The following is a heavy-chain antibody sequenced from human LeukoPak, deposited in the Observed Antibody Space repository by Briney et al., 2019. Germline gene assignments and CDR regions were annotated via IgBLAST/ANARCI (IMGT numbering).Heavy chain of an antibody. CDR3: ARGLLPTSGAFDI. V-gene: IGHV3-48*04. CDR2: ISSSSSTI. CDR1: GFTFSSYS. J-gene: IGHJ3*02. Sequence: PGGSLRLSCAASGFTFSSYSMNWVRQAPGKGLEWVSYISSSSSTIYYADSVKGRFTISRDNAKNSLYLQMNSLRAEDTAVYYCARGLLPTSGAFDIWGQGTMVTVSS. D-gene: IGHD3-22*01.